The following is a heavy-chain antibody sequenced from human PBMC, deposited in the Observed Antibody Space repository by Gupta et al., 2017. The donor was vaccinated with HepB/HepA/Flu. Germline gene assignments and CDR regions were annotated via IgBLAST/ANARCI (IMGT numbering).Heavy chain of an antibody. CDR1: GYTFSSYD. D-gene: IGHD3-10*01. Sequence: QVQLVQSGAEVKKPGASVKVSCKASGYTFSSYDINWVRQATGQGLEWVGWMNPNSGNTGYAQKFQGRVTMTRNTSISTAYMELSSLRSEDTAVYSCARGHKITLVRGVIRHLDYWGQGTLVTVSS. CDR3: ARGHKITLVRGVIRHLDY. J-gene: IGHJ4*02. V-gene: IGHV1-8*01. CDR2: MNPNSGNT.